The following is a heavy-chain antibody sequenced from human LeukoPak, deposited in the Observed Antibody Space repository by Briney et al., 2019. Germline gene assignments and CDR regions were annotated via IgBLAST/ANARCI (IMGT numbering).Heavy chain of an antibody. CDR1: GGSFSNYY. D-gene: IGHD7-27*01. Sequence: PSETLSLTCTVSGGSFSNYYWSWIRQPPGKGLEYIGYIYYSGSTNYNPSLRSRVTISVDTSKNQFSLRLSAVTAADTAVYYCASLTLSGARGGPEFDYWGQGTLVTVSS. V-gene: IGHV4-59*08. CDR2: IYYSGST. J-gene: IGHJ4*02. CDR3: ASLTLSGARGGPEFDY.